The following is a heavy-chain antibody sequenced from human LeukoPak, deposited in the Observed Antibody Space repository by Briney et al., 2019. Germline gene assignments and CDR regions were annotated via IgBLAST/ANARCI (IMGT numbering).Heavy chain of an antibody. CDR2: IYYSGST. D-gene: IGHD5-12*01. Sequence: SETLSLTCTVSGGSISSGDYYWSWIRQPPGSGLEWIAYIYYSGSTYYNPSLKSRVTISVDTSKNQFSLKLSSVTAADTAVYYCARDSLRVATTEGLDYFDYGGRGTLVTVSS. CDR1: GGSISSGDYY. CDR3: ARDSLRVATTEGLDYFDY. J-gene: IGHJ4*02. V-gene: IGHV4-30-4*01.